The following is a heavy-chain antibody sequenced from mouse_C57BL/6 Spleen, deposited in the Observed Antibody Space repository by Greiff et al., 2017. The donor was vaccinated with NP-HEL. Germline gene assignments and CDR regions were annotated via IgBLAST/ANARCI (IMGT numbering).Heavy chain of an antibody. CDR2: INPNNGGT. CDR1: GYTFTDYY. J-gene: IGHJ2*01. V-gene: IGHV1-26*01. D-gene: IGHD1-1*01. Sequence: VQLQQSGPELVTPGASVKISCKASGYTFTDYYMNWVKQSHGKSLEWIGDINPNNGGTSYNQKFKGKATLTVDKSSSTAYMELRSLTSEDSAVYYCARTHYGSSYVYWGQGTTLTVSS. CDR3: ARTHYGSSYVY.